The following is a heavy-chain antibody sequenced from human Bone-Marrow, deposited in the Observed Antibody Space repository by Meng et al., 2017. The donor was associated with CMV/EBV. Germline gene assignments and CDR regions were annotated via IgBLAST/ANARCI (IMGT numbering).Heavy chain of an antibody. CDR1: GGSFSGYY. CDR2: INHSGST. D-gene: IGHD2-2*02. Sequence: YGGSFSGYYWSWIRQPPGKGLEWIGEINHSGSTNYNPSLKSRVTISVDTSKNQFSLKLSSVTAADTAVHYCRRRERECSSTSCYKDYWGQGTLVTVSS. CDR3: RRRERECSSTSCYKDY. J-gene: IGHJ4*02. V-gene: IGHV4-34*01.